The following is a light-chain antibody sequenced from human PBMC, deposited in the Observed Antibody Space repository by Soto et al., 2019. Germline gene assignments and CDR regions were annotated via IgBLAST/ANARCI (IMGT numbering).Light chain of an antibody. Sequence: EIVLTQSPATLSLSPGERATLSCRASQSVSSYLAWYQQKPGQAPRLLIYDASNSATGIPARFSGSGSGTDFTLTISSLEPEDFAVYSCQQRSNWPPSWTFGQGTNVESK. J-gene: IGKJ1*01. CDR2: DAS. CDR3: QQRSNWPPSWT. CDR1: QSVSSY. V-gene: IGKV3-11*01.